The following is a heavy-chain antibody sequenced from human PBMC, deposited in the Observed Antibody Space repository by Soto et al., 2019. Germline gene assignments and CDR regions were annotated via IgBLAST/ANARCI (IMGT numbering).Heavy chain of an antibody. V-gene: IGHV4-31*03. D-gene: IGHD4-17*01. J-gene: IGHJ4*02. Sequence: SETLSLTCTVSGGSISSSGYYWSWSRQHPGKGLEWIGYIYYSGTTYYNPSLKSRVTISVDTSKNHFSLKLSSVTAADTAVYYCARDGTDYGGNSVDYWGQGTLVTVSS. CDR3: ARDGTDYGGNSVDY. CDR1: GGSISSSGYY. CDR2: IYYSGTT.